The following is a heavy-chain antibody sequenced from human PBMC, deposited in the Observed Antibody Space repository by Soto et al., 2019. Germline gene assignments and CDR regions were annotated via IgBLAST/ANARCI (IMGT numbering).Heavy chain of an antibody. CDR2: IYHSGST. CDR3: ARAYYDFWSGYYSRFDP. D-gene: IGHD3-3*01. J-gene: IGHJ5*02. V-gene: IGHV4-30-2*01. Sequence: KASETLSLTCAVSGGSISSGGYSWSWIRQPPGKGLEWIGYIYHSGSTYYNPSLKSRVTISVDRSKNQFSLKLSSVTAADTAVYYCARAYYDFWSGYYSRFDPWGQGTLVTVSS. CDR1: GGSISSGGYS.